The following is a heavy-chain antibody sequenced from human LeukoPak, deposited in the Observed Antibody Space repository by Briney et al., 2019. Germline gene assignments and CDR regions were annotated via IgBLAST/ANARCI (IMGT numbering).Heavy chain of an antibody. V-gene: IGHV3-23*01. CDR2: ISGSGGST. D-gene: IGHD5-18*01. CDR3: AKDLSTRYSYHYFDY. J-gene: IGHJ4*02. Sequence: GGSLRLSCAASAFTFSSYAMSWVRQAPGKGLEWVSAISGSGGSTYYADSVKGRFTISRDNSKNTLYLQMNSLRAEDTAVYYCAKDLSTRYSYHYFDYWGQGTLVTVSS. CDR1: AFTFSSYA.